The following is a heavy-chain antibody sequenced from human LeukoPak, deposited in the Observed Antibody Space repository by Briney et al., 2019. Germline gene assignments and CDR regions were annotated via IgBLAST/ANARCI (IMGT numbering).Heavy chain of an antibody. V-gene: IGHV3-23*01. CDR1: GFTFSSYA. CDR2: ISGSGGST. D-gene: IGHD2-15*01. Sequence: GGSLRLSCAASGFTFSSYAMSWVRQAPGKGLEWVSAISGSGGSTYYADSVGGRFTISRDNSKNTLFLQMNSLRDEDTAVYYCAKQLGYCSDGSCYFPYWGQGTLVTVSS. J-gene: IGHJ4*02. CDR3: AKQLGYCSDGSCYFPY.